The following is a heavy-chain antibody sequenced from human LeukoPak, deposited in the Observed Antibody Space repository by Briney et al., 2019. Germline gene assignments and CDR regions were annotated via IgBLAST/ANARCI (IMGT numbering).Heavy chain of an antibody. CDR3: ARDLYSVSSGWKAPGY. Sequence: PGGFLILSCAASGFIFSSYAMSLVRQAPGKVLELVSAISGSGGSTYYAYSVKGRFTIARDNSKTTLYLQMDSLRVEDTALYYCARDLYSVSSGWKAPGYWGQGILVTVSS. J-gene: IGHJ4*02. CDR2: ISGSGGST. V-gene: IGHV3-23*01. D-gene: IGHD6-25*01. CDR1: GFIFSSYA.